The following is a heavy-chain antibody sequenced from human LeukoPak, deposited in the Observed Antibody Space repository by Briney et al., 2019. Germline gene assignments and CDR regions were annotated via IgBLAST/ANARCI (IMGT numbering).Heavy chain of an antibody. CDR3: ARDDLVSSSGPTYYFDY. CDR1: GYTFTSYY. V-gene: IGHV1-46*01. J-gene: IGHJ4*02. CDR2: INPSGGST. D-gene: IGHD6-19*01. Sequence: ASVKASCKASGYTFTSYYMHWVRQAPGQGLEWMGIINPSGGSTSYAQKFQGRVTMTRDTSTSTVYMELSSLRSEDTAVYYCARDDLVSSSGPTYYFDYWGQGTLVTVSS.